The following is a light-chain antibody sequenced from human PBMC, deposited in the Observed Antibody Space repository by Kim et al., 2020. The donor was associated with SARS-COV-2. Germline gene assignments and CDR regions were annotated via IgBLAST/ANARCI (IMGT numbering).Light chain of an antibody. V-gene: IGKV1-5*01. Sequence: AYVVNRVTITCRASQTISDSLAWYQQKPGKAPKLLIYDASTLETGVPSRFSGSGSETEFTLTISSLQPDDFATYYCQQSNSYPWSFGQGTKVDIK. CDR1: QTISDS. CDR3: QQSNSYPWS. CDR2: DAS. J-gene: IGKJ1*01.